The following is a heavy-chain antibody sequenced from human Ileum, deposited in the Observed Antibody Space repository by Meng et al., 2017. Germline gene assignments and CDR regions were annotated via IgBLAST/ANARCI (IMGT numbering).Heavy chain of an antibody. J-gene: IGHJ4*02. V-gene: IGHV3-49*02. CDR3: TRDRHLFDY. Sequence: GASLKISCTVSGFTFGDYPMSWVRQAPGKGLEWLGFIRSKTYGGTTEYAASVKGRFTVSRDDSKSIAYLQMNSLKTEDTAVYYCTRDRHLFDYWGRGALVTVSS. CDR1: GFTFGDYP. CDR2: IRSKTYGGTT.